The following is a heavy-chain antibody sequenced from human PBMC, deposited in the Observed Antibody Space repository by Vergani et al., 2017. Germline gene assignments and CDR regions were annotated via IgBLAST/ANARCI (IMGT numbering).Heavy chain of an antibody. D-gene: IGHD4-17*01. V-gene: IGHV1-69*13. CDR3: ARNSHDYGDYYFDS. J-gene: IGHJ4*02. CDR1: GYTFTSYA. Sequence: QVQLVQSGAEVKKPGASVTVSCKASGYTFTSYAMHWVRQAPGQGLEWVGGIIPMLGTVNYAQRFEDRVTITADESTTTAYMELSRLRSEDTAVYYCARNSHDYGDYYFDSWGQGTLVTVSS. CDR2: IIPMLGTV.